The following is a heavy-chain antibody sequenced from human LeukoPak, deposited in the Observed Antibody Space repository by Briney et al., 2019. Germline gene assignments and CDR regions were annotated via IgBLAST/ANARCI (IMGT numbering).Heavy chain of an antibody. V-gene: IGHV3-21*01. CDR3: ARVRYDSSGYYFDY. D-gene: IGHD3-22*01. Sequence: GGSLRLSCAASGFTFSSYSMNWVRQAPGKGLEWVSSISSSSYIYYAESVKGRFTISRDNAKNSLYLQMNSLRAEDTAVYYCARVRYDSSGYYFDYWGQGTLVTVSS. CDR2: ISSSSYI. J-gene: IGHJ4*02. CDR1: GFTFSSYS.